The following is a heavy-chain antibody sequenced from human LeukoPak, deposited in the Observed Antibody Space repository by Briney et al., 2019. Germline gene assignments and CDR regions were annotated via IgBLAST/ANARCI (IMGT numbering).Heavy chain of an antibody. CDR2: IHPSGDGT. J-gene: IGHJ5*02. D-gene: IGHD1-14*01. Sequence: GASVKVSCKASGHTFTTYYVHLVRQAPGQGLEWMGVIHPSGDGTNYPQRFQDRVTLTKDTSTNTVYMELSSLGSEDTAIYYCAKEPPNTGWFDPWGQGTLVTVSS. V-gene: IGHV1-46*01. CDR1: GHTFTTYY. CDR3: AKEPPNTGWFDP.